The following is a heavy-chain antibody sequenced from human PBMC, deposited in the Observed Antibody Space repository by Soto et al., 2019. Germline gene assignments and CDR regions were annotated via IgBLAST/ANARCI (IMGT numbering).Heavy chain of an antibody. CDR2: IYPGDSDT. V-gene: IGHV5-51*01. Sequence: PGESLKISCKGSGYSFTSYWIGWVRQMPGKGLEWMGIIYPGDSDTRYSPSFQGQVTISADKSISTAYLQWSSLKASDTAMYYCASLDRPAFFGVVATAHTWSNPWAQGTLVTVSS. CDR3: ASLDRPAFFGVVATAHTWSNP. J-gene: IGHJ5*02. CDR1: GYSFTSYW. D-gene: IGHD3-3*01.